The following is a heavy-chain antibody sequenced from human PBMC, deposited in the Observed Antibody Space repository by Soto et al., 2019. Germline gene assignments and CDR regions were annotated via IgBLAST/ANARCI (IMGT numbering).Heavy chain of an antibody. CDR3: ARESEDLTSNFDY. CDR1: GFTFTRNS. V-gene: IGHV3-21*06. CDR2: ISSTTNYI. J-gene: IGHJ4*02. Sequence: PGVSLSLSCSASGFTFTRNSMNWVRQAPGKGLEWVSSISSTTNYIYYGDSMKGRFTISRDNAKNSLYLEMNSLRAEDTAVYYCARESEDLTSNFDYWGQGTLVTVSS.